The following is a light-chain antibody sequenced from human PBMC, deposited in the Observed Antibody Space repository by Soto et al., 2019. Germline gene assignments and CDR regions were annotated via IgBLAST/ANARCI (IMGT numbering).Light chain of an antibody. CDR2: AAS. CDR3: QQSDSILT. Sequence: DIQMTQSPSSLSASVGDRVTITCRASQSISSYLNWYQQKPGKAPKLLIYAASSLQSGVPSRFSGSGSGTHFTLTISTLQPEDFATYYCQQSDSILTFGGGTKVEI. V-gene: IGKV1-39*01. J-gene: IGKJ4*01. CDR1: QSISSY.